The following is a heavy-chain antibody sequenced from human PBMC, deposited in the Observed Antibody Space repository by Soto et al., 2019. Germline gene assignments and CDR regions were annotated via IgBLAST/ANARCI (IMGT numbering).Heavy chain of an antibody. CDR2: IIPIFGTA. CDR1: GGTFSSYA. J-gene: IGHJ5*02. CDR3: AREIRYNWNSGTDWFDP. Sequence: QVQLVQSGAEVKKPGSSVKVSCKASGGTFSSYAISWVRQAPGQGLEWMGGIIPIFGTANYAQKFQGRVTITADESTSTSYMERSSLRSEDTAVYYWAREIRYNWNSGTDWFDPWGQGTLVTVSS. V-gene: IGHV1-69*01. D-gene: IGHD1-7*01.